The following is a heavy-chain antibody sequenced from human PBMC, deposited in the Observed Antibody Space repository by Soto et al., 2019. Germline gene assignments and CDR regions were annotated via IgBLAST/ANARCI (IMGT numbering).Heavy chain of an antibody. J-gene: IGHJ3*02. CDR2: MNPNSGNT. V-gene: IGHV1-8*01. CDR3: ARGISRYDYIWGSYRSYAFDI. CDR1: GYTFTSYD. D-gene: IGHD3-16*02. Sequence: QVQLVQSGAEVKKPGASVKVSCKASGYTFTSYDINWVRQATGQGLEWMGWMNPNSGNTGYAQKLQGRVTMTRNTSISTAYMELSSLRSEDTAVYYCARGISRYDYIWGSYRSYAFDIWGQGTMVTVSS.